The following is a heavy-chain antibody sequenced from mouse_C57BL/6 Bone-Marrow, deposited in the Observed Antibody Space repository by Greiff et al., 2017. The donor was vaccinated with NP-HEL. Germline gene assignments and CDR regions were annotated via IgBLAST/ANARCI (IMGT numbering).Heavy chain of an antibody. CDR3: ASITTVGFAY. J-gene: IGHJ3*01. D-gene: IGHD1-1*01. CDR1: GFSLTSYG. CDR2: IWGVGST. Sequence: VKLVESGPGLVAPSQSLSITCTVSGFSLTSYGVDWVRQSPGKGLEWLGVIWGVGSTNYNSALKSRLSISKDNSKSQVFLKMNSLQTDDTAMYYCASITTVGFAYWGQGTLVTVSA. V-gene: IGHV2-6*01.